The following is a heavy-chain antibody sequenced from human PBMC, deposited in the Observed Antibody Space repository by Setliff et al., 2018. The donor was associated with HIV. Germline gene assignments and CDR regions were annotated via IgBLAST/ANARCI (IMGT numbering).Heavy chain of an antibody. CDR3: AACSGDCF. CDR1: GFTFSSYW. Sequence: PGGSLRLSCAASGFTFSSYWMHWVRQAPGQGLMWVSRISSDATRRTYADSLKGRFTISRDNAKSTLFLQMNSLRAEDTAVYYCAACSGDCFWGQGTLVTVSS. J-gene: IGHJ4*02. CDR2: ISSDATRR. D-gene: IGHD2-21*02. V-gene: IGHV3-74*03.